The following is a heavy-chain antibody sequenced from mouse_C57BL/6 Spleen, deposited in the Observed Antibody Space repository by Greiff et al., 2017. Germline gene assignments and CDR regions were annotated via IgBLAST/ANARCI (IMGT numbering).Heavy chain of an antibody. V-gene: IGHV5-4*01. D-gene: IGHD2-5*01. Sequence: DVHLVESGGGLVKPGGSLKLSCAASGFTFSSYAMSWVRQTPEKRLEWVATISDGGSYTYYPDNVKGRFTISRDNAKNNLYLQMSHLKSEDTAMYYCARRDYSNYNPYFDYWGQGTTLTVSS. J-gene: IGHJ2*01. CDR3: ARRDYSNYNPYFDY. CDR1: GFTFSSYA. CDR2: ISDGGSYT.